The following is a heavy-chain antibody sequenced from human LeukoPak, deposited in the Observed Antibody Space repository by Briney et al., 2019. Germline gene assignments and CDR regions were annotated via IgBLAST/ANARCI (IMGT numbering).Heavy chain of an antibody. CDR2: INTNSGNP. J-gene: IGHJ4*02. CDR3: ARVSSSSFFDY. Sequence: ASVTVSCKASGYTFTSYAMNWVRQAPGQGLEGMGWINTNSGNPTYAQGFTGRFVFSLDTSVSPPYLQISSLKAEDTAVYYCARVSSSSFFDYWGQGTLVTVSS. V-gene: IGHV7-4-1*02. CDR1: GYTFTSYA. D-gene: IGHD6-6*01.